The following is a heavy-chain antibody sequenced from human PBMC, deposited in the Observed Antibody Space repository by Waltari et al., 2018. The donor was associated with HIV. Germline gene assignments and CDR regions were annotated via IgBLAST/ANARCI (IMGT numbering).Heavy chain of an antibody. Sequence: EVQLVESGGGLIQPGGSLRLSCAASGFTVSSNYMSWFRQAPGKGLEWVSVIYSGGSTYYADSVKGRFNISRDNSKNTLYLQMNSLRAEDTAVYYCAREYSYGRLRAFDIWGQGTMVTVSS. J-gene: IGHJ3*02. CDR3: AREYSYGRLRAFDI. D-gene: IGHD5-18*01. V-gene: IGHV3-53*01. CDR2: IYSGGST. CDR1: GFTVSSNY.